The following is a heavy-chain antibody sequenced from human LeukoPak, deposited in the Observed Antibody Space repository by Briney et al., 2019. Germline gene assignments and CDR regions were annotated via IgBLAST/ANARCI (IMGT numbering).Heavy chain of an antibody. J-gene: IGHJ5*02. CDR3: ARDGDILTGYYNWFDP. CDR1: GGTFSSYA. CDR2: IIPISGTA. V-gene: IGHV1-69*01. Sequence: GASVKVSCKASGGTFSSYAISWVRQAPGQGLEWMGGIIPISGTANYAQKFQGRVTITADESTSTAYMELSSLRSEDTAVYYCARDGDILTGYYNWFDPWGQGTLVTVSS. D-gene: IGHD3-9*01.